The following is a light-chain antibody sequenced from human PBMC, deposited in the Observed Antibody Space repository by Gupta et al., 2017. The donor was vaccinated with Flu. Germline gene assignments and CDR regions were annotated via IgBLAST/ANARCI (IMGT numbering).Light chain of an antibody. Sequence: EIVLTQSPDTVSLSPGERATLSCRASQSVNSNYLAWYQQKPGQAPRLLIYDASSRATGIPDRFSGSGSGTDFTLTISRLEPEDFAVYCCQQYDKSPGTLGQGTKVEVK. V-gene: IGKV3-20*01. CDR2: DAS. J-gene: IGKJ1*01. CDR3: QQYDKSPGT. CDR1: QSVNSNY.